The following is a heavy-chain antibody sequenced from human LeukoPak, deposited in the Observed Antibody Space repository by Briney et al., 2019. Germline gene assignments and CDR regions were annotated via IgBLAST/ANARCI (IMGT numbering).Heavy chain of an antibody. CDR2: IIPILGIA. CDR1: GGTFSSYT. Sequence: SVKVSCKASGGTFSSYTISWVRQAPGQGLEWMGRIIPILGIANYAQKFQGRVTITADKSTSTAYMELSSLRSEDTAVYYCARPLAYDSSGYFDYWGQGTLVTVSS. D-gene: IGHD3-22*01. CDR3: ARPLAYDSSGYFDY. V-gene: IGHV1-69*02. J-gene: IGHJ4*02.